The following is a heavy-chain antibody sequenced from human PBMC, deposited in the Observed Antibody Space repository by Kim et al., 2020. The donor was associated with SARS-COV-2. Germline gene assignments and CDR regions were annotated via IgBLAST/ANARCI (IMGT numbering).Heavy chain of an antibody. CDR2: IYYSGST. V-gene: IGHV4-59*08. CDR1: GGSISSYY. CDR3: ARQSGSYYGKSDD. D-gene: IGHD1-26*01. Sequence: SETLSLTCTVSGGSISSYYWSWIRQPPGKGLELNGYIYYSGSTNYNPSLKSRVTISVDTSKNQFSLKLSSVTAADTAVYYCARQSGSYYGKSDDWGQEP. J-gene: IGHJ4*01.